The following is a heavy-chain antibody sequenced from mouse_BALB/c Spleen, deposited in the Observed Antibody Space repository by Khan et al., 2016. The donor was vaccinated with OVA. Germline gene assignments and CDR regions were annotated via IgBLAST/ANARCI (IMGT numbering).Heavy chain of an antibody. V-gene: IGHV5-6-5*01. CDR2: ISCGDST. Sequence: EVELVESGGGLVKPGGSLKLSCAASGFTFSNYAMSWVRQSPEKRLEWVASISCGDSTYYPDSVKGRFTISRDNARNILYLQMSSLRSEDTAMYYCARDYWFAYWGQGTLVTVSA. CDR3: ARDYWFAY. CDR1: GFTFSNYA. J-gene: IGHJ3*01.